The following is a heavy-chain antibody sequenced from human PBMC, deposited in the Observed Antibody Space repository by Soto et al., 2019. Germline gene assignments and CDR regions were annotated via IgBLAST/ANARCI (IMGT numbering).Heavy chain of an antibody. CDR1: GFIFSNYW. D-gene: IGHD3-10*01. CDR3: ALTEGSGTNYPTTFDS. V-gene: IGHV3-7*01. Sequence: RGSLRLSCSASGFIFSNYWMSWVRQAPGKGLEWVANIKQGGNEKYYVDSVKGRFTISRDNPKNLLYLQMSSLRADDTAVYYCALTEGSGTNYPTTFDSWGQGTLVTVSS. CDR2: IKQGGNEK. J-gene: IGHJ4*02.